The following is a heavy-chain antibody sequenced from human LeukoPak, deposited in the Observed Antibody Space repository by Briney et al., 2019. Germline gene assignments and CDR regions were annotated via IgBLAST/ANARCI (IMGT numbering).Heavy chain of an antibody. J-gene: IGHJ4*02. V-gene: IGHV3-73*01. D-gene: IGHD4-11*01. CDR2: IRSKASTYAT. CDR3: ARWHYSNGGWGLDY. CDR1: GFTFSDSA. Sequence: SGGSLRLSCAASGFTFSDSAMHWVRRASGKGLEWVGRIRSKASTYATAYAASVKGRFTISRDDSKNTAYLQMNSLKTEDTAVYYCARWHYSNGGWGLDYWGQGTLVTVSS.